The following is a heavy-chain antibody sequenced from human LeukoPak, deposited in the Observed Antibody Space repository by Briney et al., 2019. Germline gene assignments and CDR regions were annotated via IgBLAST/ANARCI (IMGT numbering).Heavy chain of an antibody. J-gene: IGHJ2*01. CDR3: ARDHYYNSSGYLWYFDL. Sequence: SVKVSCKASGGTFSSYAISWVRQAPGQGLEWMGRIIPILGIANYAQKFQGRVTITADKSTSTAYMELSSLRSEDTAVYYCARDHYYNSSGYLWYFDLWGRGTLVTVSS. D-gene: IGHD3-22*01. CDR1: GGTFSSYA. V-gene: IGHV1-69*04. CDR2: IIPILGIA.